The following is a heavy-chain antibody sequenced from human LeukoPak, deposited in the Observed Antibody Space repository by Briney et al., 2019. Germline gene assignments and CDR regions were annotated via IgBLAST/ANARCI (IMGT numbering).Heavy chain of an antibody. V-gene: IGHV1-8*01. Sequence: ASVKVSCKASGYTFTSYDINWVRQATGQGLEWMGWMNPNTGNTGYVQKFQGRVTMTRSTSISTAYMELSSLRSEDTAMYYCARAIRHMVRGVNAQYYFDSWGQGTLVTVPS. J-gene: IGHJ4*02. CDR2: MNPNTGNT. CDR1: GYTFTSYD. CDR3: ARAIRHMVRGVNAQYYFDS. D-gene: IGHD3-10*01.